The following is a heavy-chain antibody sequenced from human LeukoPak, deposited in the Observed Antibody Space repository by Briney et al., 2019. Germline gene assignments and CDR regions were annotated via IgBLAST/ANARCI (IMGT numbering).Heavy chain of an antibody. V-gene: IGHV3-21*01. Sequence: GGSLRLSCAASGFTFSSYSMNWVRQAPGKGLEWVSSISSSSSYIYCADSIKGRFTISRDNAKNSLYLQMNSLRAEDTAVYYCAKDFPPLDFWSGYYDYWGQGTLVTVSS. D-gene: IGHD3-3*01. J-gene: IGHJ4*02. CDR1: GFTFSSYS. CDR3: AKDFPPLDFWSGYYDY. CDR2: ISSSSSYI.